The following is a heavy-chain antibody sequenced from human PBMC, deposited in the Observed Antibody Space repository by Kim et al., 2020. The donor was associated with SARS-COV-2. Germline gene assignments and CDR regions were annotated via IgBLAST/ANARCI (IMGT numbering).Heavy chain of an antibody. J-gene: IGHJ4*02. CDR3: ARERDYGGNSADFDY. Sequence: VAVNSRITINPDTSKNQFSLQLNSVTPEDTAVYYCARERDYGGNSADFDYWGQGTLVTVSS. V-gene: IGHV6-1*01. D-gene: IGHD4-17*01.